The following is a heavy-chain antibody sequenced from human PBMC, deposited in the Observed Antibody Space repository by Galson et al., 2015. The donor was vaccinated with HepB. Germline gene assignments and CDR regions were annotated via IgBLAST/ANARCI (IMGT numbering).Heavy chain of an antibody. CDR2: INHSGST. V-gene: IGHV4-34*01. Sequence: LSLTCAVYGGSFSGYYWSWIRQPPGKGLEWIGEINHSGSTNYNPSLKSRVTISVDTSKNQFSLKLSSVTAADTAVYYCARAPPRGVVAATPSQKVERDYWGQGTLVTVSS. D-gene: IGHD2-15*01. CDR3: ARAPPRGVVAATPSQKVERDY. CDR1: GGSFSGYY. J-gene: IGHJ4*02.